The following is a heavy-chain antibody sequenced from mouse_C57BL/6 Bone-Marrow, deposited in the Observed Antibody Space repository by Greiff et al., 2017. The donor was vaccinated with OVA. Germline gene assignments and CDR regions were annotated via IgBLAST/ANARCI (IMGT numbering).Heavy chain of an antibody. D-gene: IGHD1-1*01. CDR1: GYTFTSYW. CDR2: IDPSDSYT. V-gene: IGHV1-69*01. Sequence: QVQLQQPGAELVMPGASVKLSCKASGYTFTSYWMHWVKQRPGQGLEWIGEIDPSDSYTNYNQKFKGKSTLTVDKSSSTAYMQLSSLTSEDSAVYDWARELRWPFDYWGQGTTLTVSS. CDR3: ARELRWPFDY. J-gene: IGHJ2*01.